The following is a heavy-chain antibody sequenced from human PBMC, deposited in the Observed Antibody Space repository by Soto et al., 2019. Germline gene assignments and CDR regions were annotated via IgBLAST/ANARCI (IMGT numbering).Heavy chain of an antibody. CDR2: IIPIFGTA. Sequence: SVKVSCKASGGTFSSYAISWVRQAPGQGLEWMGGIIPIFGTANYAQKFQGRVTITADESTSTAYMELSSLRSEDTAVYYCARVEIDRSSSPVQMDVLCQGATVTVSS. V-gene: IGHV1-69*13. J-gene: IGHJ6*02. CDR1: GGTFSSYA. CDR3: ARVEIDRSSSPVQMDV. D-gene: IGHD6-6*01.